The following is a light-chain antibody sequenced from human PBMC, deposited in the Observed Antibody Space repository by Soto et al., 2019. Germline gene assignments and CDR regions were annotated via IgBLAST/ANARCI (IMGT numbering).Light chain of an antibody. Sequence: AIRMTQSPSSFSASTGDRVTLTCRASQGISSYLAWYQQKPGKAPKLLIYAASTLQSGVPSRFSGSGSGTDFTLTISCLQSEDFATYYCQQYYSYPFPFGPGTKVDIK. CDR2: AAS. J-gene: IGKJ3*01. CDR1: QGISSY. CDR3: QQYYSYPFP. V-gene: IGKV1-8*01.